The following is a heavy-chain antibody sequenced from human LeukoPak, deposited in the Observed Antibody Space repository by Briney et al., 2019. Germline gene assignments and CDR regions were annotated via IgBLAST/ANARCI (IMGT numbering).Heavy chain of an antibody. CDR1: GFTFSNFG. D-gene: IGHD6-19*01. CDR3: AKGKSITVAGSYFDY. J-gene: IGHJ4*02. V-gene: IGHV3-30*18. Sequence: PGGSLRLSCAASGFTFSNFGMRWVRQAPGKGLEWVAIISYDGSDKYFADSVKGRFTISRDNSENTLYLQMNSLRAEDTAVYYCAKGKSITVAGSYFDYWGQGTLVTVSS. CDR2: ISYDGSDK.